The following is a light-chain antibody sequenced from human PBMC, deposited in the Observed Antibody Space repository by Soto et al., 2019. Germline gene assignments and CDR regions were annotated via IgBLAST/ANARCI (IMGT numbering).Light chain of an antibody. CDR1: SSNIRNNY. V-gene: IGLV1-51*02. CDR2: ENN. J-gene: IGLJ2*01. Sequence: QSVLTQPPAVSAAPGQKVTISCSGSSSNIRNNYVSWYQQLPGTAPKLLIYENNKRPSGIPDRFSGSKSGTSATLGITGLQTGDEADYYCGTWDSSLSAVVFGGGTKATVL. CDR3: GTWDSSLSAVV.